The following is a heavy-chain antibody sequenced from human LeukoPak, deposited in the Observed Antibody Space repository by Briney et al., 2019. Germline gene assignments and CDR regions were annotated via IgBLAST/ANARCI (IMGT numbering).Heavy chain of an antibody. CDR2: ISYDGSNK. J-gene: IGHJ5*02. CDR3: AKDFWGITYYYDSSGYSTPPLDP. CDR1: GFTFSSYG. Sequence: GGSLRLSCAASGFTFSSYGMHWVRQAPGKGLEWVAIISYDGSNKYYADSVKGRFTISRDNSKNTLYLQMNSLRAEDTAVYYCAKDFWGITYYYDSSGYSTPPLDPWGQGTLVTVSS. V-gene: IGHV3-30*18. D-gene: IGHD3-22*01.